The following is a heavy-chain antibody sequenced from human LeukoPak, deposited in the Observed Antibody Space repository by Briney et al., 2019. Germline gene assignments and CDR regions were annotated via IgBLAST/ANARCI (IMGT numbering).Heavy chain of an antibody. J-gene: IGHJ4*02. CDR3: AREGYYDSSSDY. D-gene: IGHD3-22*01. V-gene: IGHV3-30-3*01. CDR2: ISYDGSNK. Sequence: GGSLRLSCAASGFTFSNYAMHWVRQAPGKGLEWVAVISYDGSNKYYADSVKGRFTISRDNSKNTLYLQMNSLRAEDTAVYYCAREGYYDSSSDYWGQGTLVTVSS. CDR1: GFTFSNYA.